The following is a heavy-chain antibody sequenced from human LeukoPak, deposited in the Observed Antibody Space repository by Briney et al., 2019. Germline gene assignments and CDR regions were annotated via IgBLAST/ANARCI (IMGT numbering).Heavy chain of an antibody. V-gene: IGHV4-4*09. CDR3: ARLRSNYDY. Sequence: PSETLSLTCTVSGGSISSYYWSWIRQPPGKGLEWIGYIYTSGSTNYNPSLKSRVTISVDTSKNQFSLKLSSVTAADTAAYYCARLRSNYDYWGQGTLVTVSS. J-gene: IGHJ4*02. CDR1: GGSISSYY. CDR2: IYTSGST. D-gene: IGHD4-11*01.